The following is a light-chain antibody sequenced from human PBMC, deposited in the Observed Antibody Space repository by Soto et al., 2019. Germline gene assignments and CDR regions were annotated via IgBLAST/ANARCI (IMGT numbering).Light chain of an antibody. J-gene: IGLJ2*01. CDR3: QSYDSSLSGPV. CDR1: SSNIGAGFD. Sequence: QLVLTQPPSVSGAPGQRVTISCTGSSSNIGAGFDVHWYQQLPGTAPKLLIYGNYNRPSGVPDRFSGSKSGTSASLAITGLQAKDEADYYCQSYDSSLSGPVFGGGTKVTVL. CDR2: GNY. V-gene: IGLV1-40*01.